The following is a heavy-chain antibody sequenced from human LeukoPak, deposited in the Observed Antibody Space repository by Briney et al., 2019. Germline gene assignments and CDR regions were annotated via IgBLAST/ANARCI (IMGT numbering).Heavy chain of an antibody. D-gene: IGHD7-27*01. CDR3: ARRGLGMRNWFDP. CDR1: GYTFTGYY. J-gene: IGHJ5*02. CDR2: INPNSGGT. V-gene: IGHV1-2*02. Sequence: GASVKVSCKASGYTFTGYYMHWVRQAPGQGLEWMGSINPNSGGTNYAQKFQGRVTMTRDTSISTAYMELSRLRSDDTAVYYCARRGLGMRNWFDPWGQGTLVTVSS.